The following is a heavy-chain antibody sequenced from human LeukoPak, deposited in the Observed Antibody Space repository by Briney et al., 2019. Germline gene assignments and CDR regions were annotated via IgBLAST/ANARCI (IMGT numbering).Heavy chain of an antibody. J-gene: IGHJ4*02. CDR1: GGSISSYY. V-gene: IGHV4-59*01. Sequence: SETLSLTCTVSGGSISSYYWSWVRQPPGKGLEWIGYIYYSGSTNYNPSLKSRVTISVDTSKNQFSLKLSSVTAADTAVYYCARGVDNWNPNYYFDYWGQGTLVTVSS. CDR3: ARGVDNWNPNYYFDY. CDR2: IYYSGST. D-gene: IGHD1-20*01.